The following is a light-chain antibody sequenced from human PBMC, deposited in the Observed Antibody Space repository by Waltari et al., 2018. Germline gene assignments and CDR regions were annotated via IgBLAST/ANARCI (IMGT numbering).Light chain of an antibody. J-gene: IGLJ3*02. Sequence: SYELTQPPSVSVSPGQTASITCSGDTLGNKYDSWYQQKPGQSPLLVIYQDAKRPSGIPERFSGSRSGNAATLTISGTQAMDEADYYCQALGRSAWVFGGGTKLTVL. V-gene: IGLV3-1*01. CDR3: QALGRSAWV. CDR2: QDA. CDR1: TLGNKY.